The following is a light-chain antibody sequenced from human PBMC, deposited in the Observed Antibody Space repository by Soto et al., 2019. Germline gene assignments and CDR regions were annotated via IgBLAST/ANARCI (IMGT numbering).Light chain of an antibody. CDR2: DVS. CDR3: AAWDDSLNGVV. Sequence: QSALTQPRSVSGSPGQSVTISCSGTSSDVGGYYYVTWYQQHPGEVPKVIIYDVSKRPSGVPDRFSGSKSGNTASLTISGLQADDEADYYCAAWDDSLNGVVFGGGTKLTVL. CDR1: SSDVGGYYY. V-gene: IGLV2-11*01. J-gene: IGLJ2*01.